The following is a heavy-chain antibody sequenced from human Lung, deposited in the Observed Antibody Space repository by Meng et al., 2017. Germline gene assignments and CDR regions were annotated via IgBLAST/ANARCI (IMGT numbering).Heavy chain of an antibody. J-gene: IGHJ4*02. CDR1: GFMFSNSW. Sequence: GESRKISCAASGFMFSNSWRSWGRQAPGRGLEWVANIGQDRSEKDYVDSVKGRFTVSRDNARNSLYLQLSSLIAEDTAVYYCARLEFGGYDRTFDHWGQGSLVTVSS. CDR3: ARLEFGGYDRTFDH. V-gene: IGHV3-7*01. D-gene: IGHD5-12*01. CDR2: IGQDRSEK.